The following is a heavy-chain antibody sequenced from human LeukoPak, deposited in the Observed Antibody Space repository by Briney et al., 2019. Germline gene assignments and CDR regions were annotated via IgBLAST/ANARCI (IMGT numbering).Heavy chain of an antibody. CDR3: ARGSAYYYDSSGYEVRYFDY. J-gene: IGHJ4*02. D-gene: IGHD3-22*01. Sequence: YPGVSLRLSCAASRFTFRGYGMHWVRQAPGKGLEWVSVIYSGGSTYYADSVKGRFTISRDNSKNTLYLQMNSLRAEDTAVYYCARGSAYYYDSSGYEVRYFDYWGQGTLVTVSS. CDR2: IYSGGST. CDR1: RFTFRGYG. V-gene: IGHV3-53*01.